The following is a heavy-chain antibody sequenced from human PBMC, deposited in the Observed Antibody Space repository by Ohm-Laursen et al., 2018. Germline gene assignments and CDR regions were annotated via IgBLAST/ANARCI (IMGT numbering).Heavy chain of an antibody. CDR1: GFTFSDHH. J-gene: IGHJ4*02. V-gene: IGHV3-72*01. D-gene: IGHD1-26*01. CDR3: ARVGATYYSDS. Sequence: SLRLSCVASGFTFSDHHMDWDRQAPGKGRAWVGRIRNNGYSSTTEYTASVKGRFTISRDDSKNSLYLQMNSLKTEDTAVYYCARVGATYYSDSWGPWTLVTVSS. CDR2: IRNNGYSSTT.